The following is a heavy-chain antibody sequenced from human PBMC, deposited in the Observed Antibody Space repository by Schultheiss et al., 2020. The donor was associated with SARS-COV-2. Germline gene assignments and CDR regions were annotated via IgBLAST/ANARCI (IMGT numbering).Heavy chain of an antibody. Sequence: GESLKISCKASGGTFSSYAISWVRQAPGQGLEWMGIINPSGGSTSYAQKFQGRVTMTRDTSTSTVYMELSSLRSEDTAVYYCAKEGGWYERHYYYGMDVWGQGTTVTVSS. CDR3: AKEGGWYERHYYYGMDV. CDR1: GGTFSSYA. V-gene: IGHV1-46*01. J-gene: IGHJ6*02. D-gene: IGHD2-15*01. CDR2: INPSGGST.